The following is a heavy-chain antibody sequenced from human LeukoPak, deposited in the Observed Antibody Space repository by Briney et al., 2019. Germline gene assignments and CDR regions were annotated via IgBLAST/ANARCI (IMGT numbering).Heavy chain of an antibody. CDR3: ARTDILTGPIDY. V-gene: IGHV4-38-2*02. Sequence: SETLSLTCTVSGYSISSGYYWGWIRQPPGKGLEWIGSIYHSGSTYYNPSLKSRVTISVDTSKNQFSLKLSSVTAADTAVYYCARTDILTGPIDYWGQGTLVTVSS. CDR1: GYSISSGYY. CDR2: IYHSGST. J-gene: IGHJ4*02. D-gene: IGHD3-9*01.